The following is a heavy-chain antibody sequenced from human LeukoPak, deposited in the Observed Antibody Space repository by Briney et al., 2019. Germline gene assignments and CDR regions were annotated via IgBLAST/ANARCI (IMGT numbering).Heavy chain of an antibody. CDR3: ARQGAPEAVRGAKQPGYYYYMDV. Sequence: GESLKISCKGSGYSFTSYWIGWVRQMPGKGLEWMGIIYPGDSDTRYSPSFQGQVTISADKSISTAYLQWSSLKASDTAMYYCARQGAPEAVRGAKQPGYYYYMDVWGKGTTVTVSS. V-gene: IGHV5-51*01. J-gene: IGHJ6*03. CDR2: IYPGDSDT. D-gene: IGHD3-10*01. CDR1: GYSFTSYW.